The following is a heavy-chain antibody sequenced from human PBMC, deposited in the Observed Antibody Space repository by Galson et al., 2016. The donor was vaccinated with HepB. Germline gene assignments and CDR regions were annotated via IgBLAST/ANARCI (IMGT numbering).Heavy chain of an antibody. Sequence: SVKVSCKASGYTFRRYGINWVRQAPGQGLEWMGWINPYRGNTNYAQKVQGRVTLTTDTSTNTAYLELRSLKSDDTAVYYCARQQEGIYTILDNWGQGTLVTVS. J-gene: IGHJ4*02. D-gene: IGHD3-10*01. V-gene: IGHV1-18*01. CDR3: ARQQEGIYTILDN. CDR1: GYTFRRYG. CDR2: INPYRGNT.